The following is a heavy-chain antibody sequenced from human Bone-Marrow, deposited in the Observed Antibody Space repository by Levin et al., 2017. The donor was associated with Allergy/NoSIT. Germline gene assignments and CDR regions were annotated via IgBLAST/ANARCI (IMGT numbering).Heavy chain of an antibody. D-gene: IGHD4-17*01. CDR3: ARVLEEQPYGDYGSTDI. Sequence: SVKVSCKASGGTFSSYAISWVRQAPGQGLEWMGGIIPIFGTANYAQKFQGRVTITADKSTSTAYMELSSLRSEDTAVYYCARVLEEQPYGDYGSTDIWGQGTMVTVSS. J-gene: IGHJ3*02. CDR1: GGTFSSYA. V-gene: IGHV1-69*06. CDR2: IIPIFGTA.